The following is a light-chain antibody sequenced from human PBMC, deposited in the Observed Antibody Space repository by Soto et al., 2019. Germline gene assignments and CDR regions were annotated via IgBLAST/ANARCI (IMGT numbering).Light chain of an antibody. CDR2: EVT. CDR1: RSDMGSYNS. V-gene: IGLV2-23*02. CDR3: FSYAGRSTGV. Sequence: QSALTQPASVSGSPGQSITISCTGTRSDMGSYNSIAWYQQHPGKAPSVMIFEVTKRPSGISNRFSGSKSGSTASLTISGLQAEDEADYCSFSYAGRSTGVFGGGTKLTVL. J-gene: IGLJ3*02.